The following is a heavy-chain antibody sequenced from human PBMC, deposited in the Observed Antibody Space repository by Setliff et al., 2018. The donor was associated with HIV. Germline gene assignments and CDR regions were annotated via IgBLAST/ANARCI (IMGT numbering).Heavy chain of an antibody. CDR1: GGSFSGYY. J-gene: IGHJ5*02. V-gene: IGHV4-34*01. CDR2: INHSGST. D-gene: IGHD6-19*01. Sequence: SETLSLTCAVYGGSFSGYYWSWIRQPPGKGLEWIGEINHSGSTNYNPSLKSRVTILVDTSKNQFSLNLTSVTAADTAVYYCARPRRVRSRAWYWFDIWGQGTLVTVSS. CDR3: ARPRRVRSRAWYWFDI.